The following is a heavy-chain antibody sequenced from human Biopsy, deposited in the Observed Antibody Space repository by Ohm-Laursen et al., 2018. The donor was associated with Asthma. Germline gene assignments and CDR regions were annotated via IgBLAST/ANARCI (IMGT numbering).Heavy chain of an antibody. CDR3: ARGDSSNWSHYYFDY. V-gene: IGHV3-30*03. CDR2: TSFDGRQT. J-gene: IGHJ4*02. Sequence: SLRLSCAASGFSFNSYGMHWVRQAPGKGLEWVAVTSFDGRQTYYADSVKGRFTISRDNSKNTLYLQMHSLRAEDTAVYYCARGDSSNWSHYYFDYWGQGTLVTVPS. CDR1: GFSFNSYG. D-gene: IGHD3-22*01.